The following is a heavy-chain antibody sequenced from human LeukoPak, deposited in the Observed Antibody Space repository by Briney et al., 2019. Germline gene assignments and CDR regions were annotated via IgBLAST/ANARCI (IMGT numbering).Heavy chain of an antibody. D-gene: IGHD4-17*01. Sequence: GGSLRLSRAASGFTFDDYAMHWVRRAPGKGLEWVSGISWNSGSIGYADSVKGRFTISRDNAKNSLYLQMNSLRAEDTALYYCAKGSYGDYAIGYWGQGTLVTVSS. CDR3: AKGSYGDYAIGY. J-gene: IGHJ4*02. CDR2: ISWNSGSI. CDR1: GFTFDDYA. V-gene: IGHV3-9*01.